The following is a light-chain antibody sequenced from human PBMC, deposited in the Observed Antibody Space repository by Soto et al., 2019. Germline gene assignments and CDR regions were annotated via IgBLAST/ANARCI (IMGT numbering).Light chain of an antibody. Sequence: EIVMTQTPATLSVSPGDGATLSCRASQSVNSHLAWYQQKPGQAPRLLIYGASTTASGIPARFSASGSGTEFTLTISSLQSEDFAVYYCLHYNDWPRWTFGQGTKVEV. CDR3: LHYNDWPRWT. CDR2: GAS. CDR1: QSVNSH. V-gene: IGKV3-15*01. J-gene: IGKJ1*01.